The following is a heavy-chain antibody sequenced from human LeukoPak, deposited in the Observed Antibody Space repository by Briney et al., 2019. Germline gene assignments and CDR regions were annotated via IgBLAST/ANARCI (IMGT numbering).Heavy chain of an antibody. D-gene: IGHD6-6*01. V-gene: IGHV3-74*01. CDR2: ISPTGSTT. J-gene: IGHJ4*02. Sequence: PGGSLRLSCAASGFIFRNYWMTWVRQTPGKGLVWVSRISPTGSTTSYADSVKGRFTVSRDNSKNTLYLQVNNLRAEDTAVYYCARGPNSNWSGLDFWGQGTLLTVSS. CDR1: GFIFRNYW. CDR3: ARGPNSNWSGLDF.